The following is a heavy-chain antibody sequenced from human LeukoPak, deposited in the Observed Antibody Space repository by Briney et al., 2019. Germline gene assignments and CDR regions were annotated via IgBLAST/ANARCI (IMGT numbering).Heavy chain of an antibody. CDR1: GGSINSGAYS. D-gene: IGHD2-15*01. CDR3: ARCPSGGSCYPTK. J-gene: IGHJ4*02. V-gene: IGHV4-30-2*01. Sequence: KPSETLSFTCAVSGGSINSGAYSWSWIRQPPGKGLEWIGYIYYSGSTYYNPSLKSRVTISVDRSKNQFSLKLNSVTAADTAIYFCARCPSGGSCYPTKWGQGTLVTVSS. CDR2: IYYSGST.